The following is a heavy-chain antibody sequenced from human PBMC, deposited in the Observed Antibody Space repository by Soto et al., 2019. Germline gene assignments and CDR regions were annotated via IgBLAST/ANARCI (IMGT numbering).Heavy chain of an antibody. D-gene: IGHD3-9*01. CDR3: ARIDPTHDAFDV. V-gene: IGHV3-7*01. CDR1: GGSVSSGSYY. Sequence: ETLSLTCTVSGGSVSSGSYYWSWVRQAPGKGLEWVANIKQDGSEKYYVDSVKGRFTISRDNAKNSLYLQMNSLRAEDTAVYYCARIDPTHDAFDVWGQGTMVTVSS. CDR2: IKQDGSEK. J-gene: IGHJ3*01.